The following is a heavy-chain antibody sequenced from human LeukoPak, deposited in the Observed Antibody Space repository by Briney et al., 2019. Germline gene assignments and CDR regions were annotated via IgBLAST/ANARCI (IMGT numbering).Heavy chain of an antibody. V-gene: IGHV4-61*02. CDR3: ARGPGSYSKEAFDM. J-gene: IGHJ3*02. D-gene: IGHD3-10*01. CDR1: GGSISGGTYY. Sequence: SETLSLTCTVSGGSISGGTYYWSWIRKPAGKGLEWIGRIFASGINDYTPSLKSRVTLSLDTSRNQFSLELSFVTAADTAVYYCARGPGSYSKEAFDMWGQGTVVTVSS. CDR2: IFASGIN.